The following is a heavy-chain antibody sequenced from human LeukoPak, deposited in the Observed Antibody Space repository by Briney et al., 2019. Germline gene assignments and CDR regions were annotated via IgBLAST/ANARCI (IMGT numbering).Heavy chain of an antibody. CDR2: INYSGTT. Sequence: SETLSLTRTVSGRSISNYYWSWIRHPPGKGLEWIAYINYSGTTNYNPSLKSRVTISVDTSKNHFSLTLSSVTAADTAVYYCARFGGPHAFDIWGQGTMVTVSS. D-gene: IGHD3-3*01. CDR1: GRSISNYY. J-gene: IGHJ3*02. CDR3: ARFGGPHAFDI. V-gene: IGHV4-59*01.